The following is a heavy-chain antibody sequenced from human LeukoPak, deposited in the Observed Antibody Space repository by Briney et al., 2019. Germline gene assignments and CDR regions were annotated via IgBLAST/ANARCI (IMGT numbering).Heavy chain of an antibody. D-gene: IGHD3-3*01. J-gene: IGHJ3*02. CDR2: INHSGST. Sequence: SETLSLTCAVYGGSFSGYYWSWIRQPPGKGLEWIGEINHSGSTNYNPPLKSRVTISVDTSKNQFSLKLSSVTAADTAVYYCARNGITIFGDDAFDIWGQGTMVTVSS. CDR3: ARNGITIFGDDAFDI. V-gene: IGHV4-34*01. CDR1: GGSFSGYY.